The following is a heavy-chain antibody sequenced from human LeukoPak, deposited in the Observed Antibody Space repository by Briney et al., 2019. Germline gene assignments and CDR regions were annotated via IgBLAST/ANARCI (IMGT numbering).Heavy chain of an antibody. CDR2: INHSGST. D-gene: IGHD1-26*01. Sequence: SETLSLTCTVSGYSISSGYYWSWIRQPPGKGLEWIGEINHSGSTNYNPSLKSRVTISVDTSKNQFSLKLSFVTAADTAVYYCASGELNWFDPWGQGTLVTVSS. CDR1: GYSISSGYY. CDR3: ASGELNWFDP. V-gene: IGHV4-38-2*02. J-gene: IGHJ5*02.